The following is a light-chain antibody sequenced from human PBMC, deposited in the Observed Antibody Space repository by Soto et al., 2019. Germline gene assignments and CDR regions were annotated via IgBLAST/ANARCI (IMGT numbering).Light chain of an antibody. CDR3: HQYGSSPRT. CDR1: QSVSSNF. CDR2: GAS. V-gene: IGKV3-20*01. J-gene: IGKJ1*01. Sequence: EIVLTQSPGTLSLSPGDRATLSCRASQSVSSNFLAWYQQKPGQAPRLLIYGASIRATGIPERFSGSGSGTDFTLTIRRLEPEDFGMYFCHQYGSSPRTFGQGTKVEIK.